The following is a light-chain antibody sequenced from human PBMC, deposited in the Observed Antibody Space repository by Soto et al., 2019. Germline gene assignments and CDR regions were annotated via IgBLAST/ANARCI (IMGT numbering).Light chain of an antibody. CDR1: QRIGTW. CDR3: QHYYTYPYT. CDR2: DAS. V-gene: IGKV1-5*01. Sequence: DIQMTQSPSTLSASVGDSVSITCRASQRIGTWLTWCQQKPGKVPKLLIYDASHLTSGVPSRFSGSGSGTEFTLSISSLQPDDFATYYCQHYYTYPYTFCQGTKV. J-gene: IGKJ1*01.